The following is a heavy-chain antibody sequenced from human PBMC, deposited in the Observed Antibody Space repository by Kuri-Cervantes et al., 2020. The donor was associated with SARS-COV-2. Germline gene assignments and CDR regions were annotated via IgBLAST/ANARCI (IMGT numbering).Heavy chain of an antibody. D-gene: IGHD2-15*01. J-gene: IGHJ6*03. CDR1: GGSFSGYY. CDR2: INHGGGT. V-gene: IGHV4-34*01. Sequence: GSLRLSCAVYGGSFSGYYWSWIRQPPGKGLEWIGEINHGGGTNYNPSLMSRVTISVDTSKNQFSLKLRSVTAADTAVYYCARDCSSPYKYYYYYYMDVWGKGTTVTVSS. CDR3: ARDCSSPYKYYYYYYMDV.